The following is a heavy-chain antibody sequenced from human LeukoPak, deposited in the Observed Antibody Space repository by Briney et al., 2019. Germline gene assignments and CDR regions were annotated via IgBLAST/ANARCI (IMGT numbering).Heavy chain of an antibody. CDR2: ISYDGSNK. Sequence: GGSLRLSCATSGFTFSYYEMHWVRQAPGKGLEWVAVISYDGSNKYYADSVKGRFTISRDNSKNTLYLQMNSLRAEDTAVYYCARTPFGGANDYWGQGTLVTVSS. D-gene: IGHD3-16*01. CDR3: ARTPFGGANDY. V-gene: IGHV3-30*04. CDR1: GFTFSYYE. J-gene: IGHJ4*02.